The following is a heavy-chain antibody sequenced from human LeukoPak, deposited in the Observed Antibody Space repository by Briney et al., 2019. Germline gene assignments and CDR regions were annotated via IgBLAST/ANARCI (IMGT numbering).Heavy chain of an antibody. J-gene: IGHJ6*03. CDR1: GDSVSSNSAA. Sequence: SQTLSLTCAISGDSVSSNSAAWNWIRQSPSRGLEWLGRTYYRSKWYNDYAVSVKSRITINPDTSKSQFSLNLNSVTAADTAVYYCARGLVHDLYYYYYYMDVWGKGTTVTVSS. CDR3: ARGLVHDLYYYYYYMDV. CDR2: TYYRSKWYN. D-gene: IGHD3-3*01. V-gene: IGHV6-1*01.